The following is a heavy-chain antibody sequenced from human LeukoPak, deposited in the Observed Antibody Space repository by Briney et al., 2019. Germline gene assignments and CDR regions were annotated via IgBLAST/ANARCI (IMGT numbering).Heavy chain of an antibody. J-gene: IGHJ5*02. D-gene: IGHD6-19*01. Sequence: GGSLRLSCAASGFTFSDYYMSWVRQAPGKGLEWVSVIYSGGSTYYADSVKGRFTISGDNSKNTLYLQMNSLRAEDTAVYYCVRDGYGSGLNGGRWFDPWGQGTLVTVSS. V-gene: IGHV3-53*01. CDR3: VRDGYGSGLNGGRWFDP. CDR2: IYSGGST. CDR1: GFTFSDYY.